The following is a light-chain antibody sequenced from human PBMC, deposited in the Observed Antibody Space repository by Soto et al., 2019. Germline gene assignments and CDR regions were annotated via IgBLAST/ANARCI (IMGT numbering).Light chain of an antibody. Sequence: QSVLTQPPSVSAAPGQKVTISCSGTSSDFGGYNYVSWYQHHPGKAPKLIIYEVSNRPSGVSNRFSGSKSGNTASLTISGLQAEDEADYYCSSYTGRSTRVFGTGTKVTVL. V-gene: IGLV2-14*01. CDR2: EVS. J-gene: IGLJ1*01. CDR1: SSDFGGYNY. CDR3: SSYTGRSTRV.